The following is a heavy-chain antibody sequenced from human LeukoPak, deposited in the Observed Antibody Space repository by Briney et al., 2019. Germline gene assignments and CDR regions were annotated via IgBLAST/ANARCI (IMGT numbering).Heavy chain of an antibody. CDR2: ISGNSGSDT. V-gene: IGHV3-23*01. J-gene: IGHJ4*02. CDR1: GFTFSSYA. CDR3: AKGSSSGRPYFFDY. Sequence: GRSLRLSCAASGFTFSSYAMGWVRQAPGKGLEWFSAISGNSGSDTYYADAVKGRFTISRDNSKTTLYLEMNSLRAEDTAVYYCAKGSSSGRPYFFDYWGRGSLVAVSS. D-gene: IGHD3-10*01.